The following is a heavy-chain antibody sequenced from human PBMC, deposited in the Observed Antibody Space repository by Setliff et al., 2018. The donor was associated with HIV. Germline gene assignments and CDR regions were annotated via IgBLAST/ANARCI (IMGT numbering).Heavy chain of an antibody. V-gene: IGHV4-39*07. Sequence: PSETLSLTCTVSGGSISTRSYYWDWIRQPPGKGLEWIGSIYYSGSTYCNPSLKSRVAISLDTSKNQFSMKLRSVTAADTAVYYCARQFPPYHSGAHYCDLWSQGTLVTAPQ. J-gene: IGHJ5*02. CDR1: GGSISTRSYY. CDR3: ARQFPPYHSGAHYCDL. CDR2: IYYSGST. D-gene: IGHD6-19*01.